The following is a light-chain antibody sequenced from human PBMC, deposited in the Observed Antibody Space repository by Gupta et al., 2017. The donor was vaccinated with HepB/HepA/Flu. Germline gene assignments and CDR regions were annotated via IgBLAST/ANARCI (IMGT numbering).Light chain of an antibody. CDR2: DVN. CDR3: SSYASRNTWV. J-gene: IGLJ2*01. Sequence: SSLTQPRSVSGSPGQSVTISCTGTNSDIGGYNYVSWYQHHPGKAPRLMIYDVNKRPSGVPDRFSGSKAGDTASPTISGLQAEEDSDYYCSSYASRNTWVFGGGTKVTVL. CDR1: NSDIGGYNY. V-gene: IGLV2-11*01.